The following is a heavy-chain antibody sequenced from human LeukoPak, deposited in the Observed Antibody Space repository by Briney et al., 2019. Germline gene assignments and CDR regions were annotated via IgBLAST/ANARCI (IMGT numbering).Heavy chain of an antibody. CDR2: ISSNGDST. CDR1: GFTFSSYG. Sequence: GGSLRLSCVASGFTFSSYGMHWVRQAPGKGLEYVSAISSNGDSTYYANSVKGRFTISRDNSKNTLYLQMGSLRAEDMAIYYCARSTPAYDYWGQGTLVTVSS. D-gene: IGHD3-16*01. V-gene: IGHV3-64*01. J-gene: IGHJ4*02. CDR3: ARSTPAYDY.